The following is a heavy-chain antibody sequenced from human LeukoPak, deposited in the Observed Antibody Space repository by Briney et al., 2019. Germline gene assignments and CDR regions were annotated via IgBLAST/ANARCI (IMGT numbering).Heavy chain of an antibody. V-gene: IGHV4-59*08. Sequence: SETLSLTCTVSGGSISSYYWSWIRQPPGRGLEWIGYIYYSGSTNYNPSLKSRVTISVDTSKNQFSLKLSSVTAADTAVYYCARVYYYYGMDVWGQGTTVTVSS. CDR1: GGSISSYY. CDR2: IYYSGST. J-gene: IGHJ6*02. CDR3: ARVYYYYGMDV.